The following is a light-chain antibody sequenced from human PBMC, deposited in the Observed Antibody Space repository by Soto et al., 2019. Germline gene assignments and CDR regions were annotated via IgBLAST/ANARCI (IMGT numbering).Light chain of an antibody. CDR3: AAWDDNLNGPL. J-gene: IGLJ3*02. V-gene: IGLV1-44*01. Sequence: QSVLTQPPSLSGTPGQRVTISCSGSNSNIGRYSVNWYQHFPGTAPKILIYSDDERPSGVPDRFSGSKSGTPASLAISGLQSEDEAGYYCAAWDDNLNGPLFGGGTKLTVL. CDR1: NSNIGRYS. CDR2: SDD.